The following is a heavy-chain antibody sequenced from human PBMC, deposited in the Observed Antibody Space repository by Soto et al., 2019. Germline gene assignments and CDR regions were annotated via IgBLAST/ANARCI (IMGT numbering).Heavy chain of an antibody. D-gene: IGHD4-17*01. CDR3: ARYSDPDYPFWFDP. Sequence: PSETLSLTCTVSGGSISSGDYYWSWIRQPPGKGLEWIGYIYYSGSTYYNPSLKSRVTISVDTSKNQFSLKLSSVTAADTAVYYCARYSDPDYPFWFDPWGQGTLVTVSS. CDR2: IYYSGST. J-gene: IGHJ5*02. CDR1: GGSISSGDYY. V-gene: IGHV4-30-4*01.